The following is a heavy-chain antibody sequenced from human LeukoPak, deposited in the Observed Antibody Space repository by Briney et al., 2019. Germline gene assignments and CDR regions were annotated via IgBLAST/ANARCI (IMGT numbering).Heavy chain of an antibody. CDR1: GFTFSSSTFGSYT. V-gene: IGHV3-21*01. D-gene: IGHD4-11*01. Sequence: GESLRLSCATSGFTFSSSTFGSYTMNWVRQAPRKGLEWVSSISSTGTYIYYTDSVKGRFTISRDIANSLLYLQMNSLRADDTAVYYCARDLDYSTGFDYWGQGTLVTVSS. CDR2: ISSTGTYI. J-gene: IGHJ4*02. CDR3: ARDLDYSTGFDY.